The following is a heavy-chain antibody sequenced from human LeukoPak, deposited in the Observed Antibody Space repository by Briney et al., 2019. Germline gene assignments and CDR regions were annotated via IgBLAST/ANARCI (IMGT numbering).Heavy chain of an antibody. J-gene: IGHJ4*02. D-gene: IGHD3-22*01. Sequence: GGSLRLPCAASGFTFSSYGMHWVRQAPGKGLEWVAVIWYDGSNKYYADSVKGRFTISRDNSKNTLYLQMNSLRAEDTAVYYCAREYYYDSTGVDYWGQGTLVTVSS. V-gene: IGHV3-33*08. CDR1: GFTFSSYG. CDR2: IWYDGSNK. CDR3: AREYYYDSTGVDY.